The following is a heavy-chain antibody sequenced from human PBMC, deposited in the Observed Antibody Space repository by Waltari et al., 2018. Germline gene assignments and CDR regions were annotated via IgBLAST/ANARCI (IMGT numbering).Heavy chain of an antibody. Sequence: QVQLQESGPGLVKPSETLSLTCTVSGGSISSYYWSWIRQPPGKGLEWIGYIYYSGSTNYNPSIKSRVTISVDTSKNQFSLKRSSVTAADTAVYYCARDSSPIRNWGQGTLVTVSS. V-gene: IGHV4-59*01. CDR1: GGSISSYY. CDR3: ARDSSPIRN. CDR2: IYYSGST. J-gene: IGHJ4*02.